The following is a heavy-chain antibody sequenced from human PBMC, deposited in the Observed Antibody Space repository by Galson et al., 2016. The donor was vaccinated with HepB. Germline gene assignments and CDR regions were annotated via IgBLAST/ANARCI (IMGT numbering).Heavy chain of an antibody. V-gene: IGHV4-4*02. Sequence: SETLSLTCAVSGVSISSSDWRSWVRQPPGQGLEWIGQIFHTGRVNYTPSLASRVTISIDTSNNHFSLRLTSVTAADTALYYCARQYWGGPSDYWGQGTLVIVSS. CDR2: IFHTGRV. J-gene: IGHJ4*02. CDR3: ARQYWGGPSDY. D-gene: IGHD2/OR15-2a*01. CDR1: GVSISSSDW.